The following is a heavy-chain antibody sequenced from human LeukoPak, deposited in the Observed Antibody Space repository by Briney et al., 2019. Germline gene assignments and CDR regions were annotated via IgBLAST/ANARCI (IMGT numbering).Heavy chain of an antibody. CDR3: ARDQEGFDY. J-gene: IGHJ4*02. V-gene: IGHV1-46*01. Sequence: GSVKVSCKASGGTFSSYAISWVRQAPGQGLEWMGMIYPRDGSTSYAQKFQGRVTVTRDTSTSTVHMELSGLRSEDTAVYYCARDQEGFDYWGQGTLVTVSS. CDR1: GGTFSSYA. CDR2: IYPRDGST.